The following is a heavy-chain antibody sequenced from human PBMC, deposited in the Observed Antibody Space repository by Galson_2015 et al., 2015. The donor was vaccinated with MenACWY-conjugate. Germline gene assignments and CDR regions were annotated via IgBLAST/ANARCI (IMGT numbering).Heavy chain of an antibody. CDR1: GFSLSTSGMR. J-gene: IGHJ3*02. Sequence: PALVKPTQTLTLTCTFSGFSLSTSGMRVSWIRQPPGKALEWLARIDWDDDKFYSTSLKTRLTISKDTSKNQVVLTMTNMDPADTATYYCARTTSSGWYSGAFDIWGQGTMVTVSS. CDR3: ARTTSSGWYSGAFDI. D-gene: IGHD6-19*01. CDR2: IDWDDDK. V-gene: IGHV2-70*04.